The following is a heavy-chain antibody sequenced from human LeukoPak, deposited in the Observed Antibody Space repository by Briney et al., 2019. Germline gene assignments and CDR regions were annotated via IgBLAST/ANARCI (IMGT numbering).Heavy chain of an antibody. Sequence: GRSLRLSCAASGFTFSSYAMHWVRQAPGKGLEWVAVISYDGSNKYYADSVKGRFTISRDNSKNTLYLQMNSLKTEDTAVYYCTTDTFWYYGSGSYPPWGQGTLVTVSS. V-gene: IGHV3-30-3*01. J-gene: IGHJ5*02. D-gene: IGHD3-10*01. CDR2: ISYDGSNK. CDR3: TTDTFWYYGSGSYPP. CDR1: GFTFSSYA.